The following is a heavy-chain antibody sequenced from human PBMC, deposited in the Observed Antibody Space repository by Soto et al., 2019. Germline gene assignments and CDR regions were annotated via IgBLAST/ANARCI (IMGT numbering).Heavy chain of an antibody. V-gene: IGHV3-74*01. Sequence: GGSLRLSCAASGFTFSSYWMHWVRQAPGKGLVWVSRINSDGSSTSYADSVKGRFTISRDNAKNTLYLQMNSLRAEDTAVYYCARPIHQYSSGWYIYYGMDVWGQGTTVTVSS. J-gene: IGHJ6*02. CDR2: INSDGSST. CDR1: GFTFSSYW. CDR3: ARPIHQYSSGWYIYYGMDV. D-gene: IGHD6-19*01.